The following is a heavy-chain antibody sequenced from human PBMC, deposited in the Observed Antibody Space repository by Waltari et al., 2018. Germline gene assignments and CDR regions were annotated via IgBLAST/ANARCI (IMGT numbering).Heavy chain of an antibody. CDR2: IYTSGST. D-gene: IGHD6-6*01. J-gene: IGHJ4*02. Sequence: QVQLQESGPGLVKPSQTLSLTCTVSGGSISSGSYYWSWTRQPAGKGLEWLGRIYTSGSTNYNPSLKSRVTISVDTSKNQFSLKLSSVTAADTAVYYCARDGSSWSSARFDYWGQGTLVTVSS. CDR3: ARDGSSWSSARFDY. CDR1: GGSISSGSYY. V-gene: IGHV4-61*02.